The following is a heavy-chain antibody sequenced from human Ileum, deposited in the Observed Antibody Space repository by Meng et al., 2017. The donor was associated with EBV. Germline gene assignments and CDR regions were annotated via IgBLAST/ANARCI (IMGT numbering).Heavy chain of an antibody. CDR3: ARGTGADY. CDR1: GSTFSGYG. V-gene: IGHV1-69*06. CDR2: IIPALGTP. D-gene: IGHD3-10*01. J-gene: IGHJ4*02. Sequence: QGEPVPFGPEVKNPGSSVKGSCKSSGSTFSGYGITWVRQAPGQGLEWMGGIIPALGTPKYARKFQDRLTITADKSTSTGYMELHSLTSNDTAVYFCARGTGADYWGQGTLVTVSS.